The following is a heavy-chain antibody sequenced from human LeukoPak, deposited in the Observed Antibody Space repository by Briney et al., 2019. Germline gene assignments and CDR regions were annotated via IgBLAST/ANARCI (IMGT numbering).Heavy chain of an antibody. CDR1: GFTFDDHA. D-gene: IGHD3-16*02. CDR2: ISWDGGST. Sequence: PGGSLRLSCAASGFTFDDHAMHWVCQAPGKGLEWVSLISWDGGSTYYADSVKGRFTISRDNSKNSLYLQMNSLRAEDTALYYCAKGPVRGSYRYGYFDYWGQGTLVTVSS. CDR3: AKGPVRGSYRYGYFDY. V-gene: IGHV3-43D*03. J-gene: IGHJ4*02.